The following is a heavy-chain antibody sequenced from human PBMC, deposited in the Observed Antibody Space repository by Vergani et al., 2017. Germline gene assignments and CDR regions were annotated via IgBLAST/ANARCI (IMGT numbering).Heavy chain of an antibody. CDR3: ARDRRCWSGRGIVGAFDI. CDR2: ISAYNGNT. Sequence: QVQLVQSGAEVKKPGASVKVSCKASGYTFTSYGISWVRQAPGQGLEWMGWISAYNGNTDYAQKLQGRVPMTTDTSTSTAYMELRSLRSDDTAVYYGARDRRCWSGRGIVGAFDIWGQGTMVTGSS. J-gene: IGHJ3*02. CDR1: GYTFTSYG. V-gene: IGHV1-18*04. D-gene: IGHD3-3*01.